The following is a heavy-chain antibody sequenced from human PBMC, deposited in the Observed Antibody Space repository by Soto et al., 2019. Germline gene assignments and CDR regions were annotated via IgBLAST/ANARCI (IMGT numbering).Heavy chain of an antibody. V-gene: IGHV1-2*02. CDR2: INPNSGGT. CDR3: ARRYDSSGYSLRDGMDV. D-gene: IGHD3-22*01. CDR1: GDTFTRYY. J-gene: IGHJ6*01. Sequence: DSGNVCCKASGDTFTRYYMHLAPKAPGQGLEWMGWINPNSGGTNYAQRFQGRVTMTRDTSISTAYMELSRLRSDDTAVYYCARRYDSSGYSLRDGMDVWGQGTTVTGSS.